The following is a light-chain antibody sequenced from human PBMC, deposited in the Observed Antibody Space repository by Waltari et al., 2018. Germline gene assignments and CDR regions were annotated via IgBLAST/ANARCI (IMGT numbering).Light chain of an antibody. CDR1: QSLLHSNGNNY. Sequence: DIVMTQSPLSLPVTPGEAASISCRSSQSLLHSNGNNYLDWYLQRPGQSPQLLLYLVSNRASGVPARFSCSGSGTDFILHLSRVAPEDFGIYSCMQSLQGLWTFGPGTKV. CDR2: LVS. CDR3: MQSLQGLWT. V-gene: IGKV2-28*01. J-gene: IGKJ1*01.